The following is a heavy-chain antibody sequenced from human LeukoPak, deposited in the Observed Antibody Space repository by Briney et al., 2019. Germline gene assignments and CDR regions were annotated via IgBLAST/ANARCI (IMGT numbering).Heavy chain of an antibody. CDR3: ATGTRRRGSYCQIDY. J-gene: IGHJ4*02. Sequence: ASVKVSCKASGYTFTSNYIHWVRQAPGKGLEWMGGFDPEDGETIYAQKFQGRVTMTEDTSTDTAYMELSSLRSEDTAVYYCATGTRRRGSYCQIDYWGQGTLVTVSS. CDR1: GYTFTSNY. V-gene: IGHV1-24*01. CDR2: FDPEDGET. D-gene: IGHD1-26*01.